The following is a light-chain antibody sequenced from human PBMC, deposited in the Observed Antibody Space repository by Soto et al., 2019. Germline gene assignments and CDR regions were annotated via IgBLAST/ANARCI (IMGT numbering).Light chain of an antibody. V-gene: IGLV3-21*02. CDR2: DET. CDR3: QVLDSSSDHYWV. Sequence: SYELTQPPSVSVAPGQTARISCEGTNIGRKAVHWYSQRPGQAPVLVVTDETDRASGIPDRFSGSTSGNTATLIIRRAEAGDEADYYCQVLDSSSDHYWVFGGGTKVTVL. CDR1: NIGRKA. J-gene: IGLJ3*02.